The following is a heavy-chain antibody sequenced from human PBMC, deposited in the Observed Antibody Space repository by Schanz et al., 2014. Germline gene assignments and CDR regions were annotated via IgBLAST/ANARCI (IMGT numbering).Heavy chain of an antibody. D-gene: IGHD2-21*01. Sequence: VYLVESGGDLVKPGGSLRLSCAASGFTFSDYYMAWIRQAPGKGLEWVATISGSSENTYYADSVKGRVTISRDNSKNTLYLQMNSLRADDTAVYYCAKGQGAVINNWYFDLWGRGTLXTVSS. J-gene: IGHJ2*01. V-gene: IGHV3-23*04. CDR3: AKGQGAVINNWYFDL. CDR1: GFTFSDYY. CDR2: ISGSSENT.